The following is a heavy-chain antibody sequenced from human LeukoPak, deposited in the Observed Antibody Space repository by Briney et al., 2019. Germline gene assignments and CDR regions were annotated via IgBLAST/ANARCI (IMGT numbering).Heavy chain of an antibody. D-gene: IGHD1-7*01. J-gene: IGHJ2*01. Sequence: SETLSLTCTVSGSSISNYYWSWIRQPPGKGLEWIDYIYYTGSINYNPSLKSRVSISVDTSKNPFSLKLSSVTAADTAVYYCARGRSGTKTFWSFDTWGRGTLVTVSS. CDR2: IYYTGSI. CDR1: GSSISNYY. V-gene: IGHV4-59*01. CDR3: ARGRSGTKTFWSFDT.